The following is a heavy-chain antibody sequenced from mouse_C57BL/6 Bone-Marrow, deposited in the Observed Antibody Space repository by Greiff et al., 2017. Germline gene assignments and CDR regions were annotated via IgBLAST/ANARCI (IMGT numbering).Heavy chain of an antibody. V-gene: IGHV1-9*01. D-gene: IGHD1-1*01. J-gene: IGHJ3*01. CDR2: ILPGSGST. Sequence: VQLQQSGAELVKPGASVKLSCKATGYTFTGYWIEWVKQRPGHGLEWIGEILPGSGSTNYNEKFKGKATFTADTSSNTAYMQLSSLTTADSAICYCASHYGSRQAWFAYWGQGTLVTVSA. CDR1: GYTFTGYW. CDR3: ASHYGSRQAWFAY.